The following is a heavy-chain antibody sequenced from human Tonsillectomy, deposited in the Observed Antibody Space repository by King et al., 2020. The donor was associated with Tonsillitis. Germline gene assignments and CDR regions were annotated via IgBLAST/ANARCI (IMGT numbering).Heavy chain of an antibody. CDR2: IIPILGIA. D-gene: IGHD6-19*01. CDR3: ARLGGGAVAGASDY. J-gene: IGHJ4*02. V-gene: IGHV1-69*09. CDR1: GGTFSSYA. Sequence: VQLVESGAEVKKPGSSVKVSCKASGGTFSSYAISWVRQAPGQGLEWMGRIIPILGIANYAQKFQGRVTITADKSTSTAYMELSSLRSEDTAVYYCARLGGGAVAGASDYWGQGTLVTVSS.